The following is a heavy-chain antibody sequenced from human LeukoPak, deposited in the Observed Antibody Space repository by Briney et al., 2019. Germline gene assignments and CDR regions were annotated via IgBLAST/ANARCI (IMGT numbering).Heavy chain of an antibody. CDR3: ANPNSDGYYFYFDY. J-gene: IGHJ4*02. CDR2: MSNDGSIK. Sequence: GGSLRLSCAASGFTFSAYTIHWVRQAPGKGLEWVAVMSNDGSIKKYANSVKGRFTISRDNSKNTLYLQMNSLRAEDTAIYYCANPNSDGYYFYFDYWGQGTLVTVSS. V-gene: IGHV3-30-3*01. D-gene: IGHD3-22*01. CDR1: GFTFSAYT.